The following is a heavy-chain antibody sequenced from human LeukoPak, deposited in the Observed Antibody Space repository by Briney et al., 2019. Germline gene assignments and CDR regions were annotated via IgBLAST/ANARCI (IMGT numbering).Heavy chain of an antibody. Sequence: SETLSLTCAVNGGSFSGYYWSWIRQPPGKGLEWIGEINHSGSTNYNPSLKSRVTISVDTSKNQFSLKLSSVTAADTAVYYCARLRSLDYGSYYFDYWGQGTLVTVSS. D-gene: IGHD4-17*01. CDR3: ARLRSLDYGSYYFDY. J-gene: IGHJ4*02. CDR1: GGSFSGYY. V-gene: IGHV4-34*01. CDR2: INHSGST.